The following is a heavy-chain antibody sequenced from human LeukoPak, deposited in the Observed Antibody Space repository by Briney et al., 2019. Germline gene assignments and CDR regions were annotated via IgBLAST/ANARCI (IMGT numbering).Heavy chain of an antibody. V-gene: IGHV4-34*01. Sequence: SSETLSLTCAVYGGSFSGYYWSWIRQPPGKGLEWIGEINHSGSTNYNPSLKSRVTISVDTSKNQFSLKLSSVTAADTAVYYCARGVPGLVDYWGQGTLVTVSS. J-gene: IGHJ4*02. CDR3: ARGVPGLVDY. CDR2: INHSGST. CDR1: GGSFSGYY.